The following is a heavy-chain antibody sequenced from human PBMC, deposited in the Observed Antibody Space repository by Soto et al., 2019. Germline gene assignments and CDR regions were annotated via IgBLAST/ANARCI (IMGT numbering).Heavy chain of an antibody. CDR1: GGSISSYY. CDR2: IYYSGST. Sequence: QVQLQESGPGLVKPSETLSLTCTVSGGSISSYYWSWIRQPPGKGLEWIGYIYYSGSTNYNPSLKSRVTISVDTSKNQFSLELSSVTAADTAVYYCARGQHSVVVTDVGLAYYGMDLWGQGTTFTVSS. V-gene: IGHV4-59*01. CDR3: ARGQHSVVVTDVGLAYYGMDL. J-gene: IGHJ6*02. D-gene: IGHD2-21*02.